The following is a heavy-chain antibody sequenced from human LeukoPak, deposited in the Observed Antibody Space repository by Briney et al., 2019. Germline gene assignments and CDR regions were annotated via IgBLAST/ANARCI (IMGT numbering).Heavy chain of an antibody. Sequence: GGSLRLSCAASGFRFSSYWMTWVRQAPGKGLEWVATIKQYGSEKYYVDSVKGRFTISRDNAKNTLYLQMNSLRVEDTAVYYCAGGISATGGGWGQGTMVTVSS. CDR2: IKQYGSEK. V-gene: IGHV3-7*04. J-gene: IGHJ3*01. CDR1: GFRFSSYW. CDR3: AGGISATGGG. D-gene: IGHD6-13*01.